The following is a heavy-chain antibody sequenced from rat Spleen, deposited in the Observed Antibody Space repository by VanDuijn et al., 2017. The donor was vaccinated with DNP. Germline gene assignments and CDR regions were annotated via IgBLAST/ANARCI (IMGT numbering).Heavy chain of an antibody. CDR2: ISSSGSRT. CDR3: ATDYYSSSYYAMDA. Sequence: EVQVVESGGGLVQPGRSLKVSCVASGFTFSDYYMAWVRQAPKKGLEWVATISSSGSRTYYGDSVKGRFTISRDNAKNTLYLQMDSLRSEDTATYYCATDYYSSSYYAMDAWGQGTSVTVSS. J-gene: IGHJ4*01. D-gene: IGHD1-2*01. CDR1: GFTFSDYY. V-gene: IGHV5S10*01.